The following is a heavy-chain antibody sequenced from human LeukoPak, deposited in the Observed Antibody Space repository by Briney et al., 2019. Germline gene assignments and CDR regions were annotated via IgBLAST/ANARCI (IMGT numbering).Heavy chain of an antibody. CDR3: ATDRRLWGDSPRFHPFDP. CDR1: GYTFTSYG. CDR2: ISAYNGNT. D-gene: IGHD2-21*01. J-gene: IGHJ5*02. V-gene: IGHV1-18*01. Sequence: ASVTVSCKASGYTFTSYGISWVRQAPGQGLEWMGWISAYNGNTNYAQKLQGRVTMTTDTSTSTAYMELRSLRSDDTAVYYCATDRRLWGDSPRFHPFDPWGQGTLVTVSS.